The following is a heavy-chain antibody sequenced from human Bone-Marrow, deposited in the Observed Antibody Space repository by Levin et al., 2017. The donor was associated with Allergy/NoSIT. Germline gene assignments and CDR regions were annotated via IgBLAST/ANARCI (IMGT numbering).Heavy chain of an antibody. J-gene: IGHJ4*02. Sequence: ETLSLTCAASGFTFSSYAMSWVRQAPGKGLEWVSAISGSGGSTYYADSVKGRFTISRDNSKNTLYLQMNSLRAEDTAVYYCAKLSAMTTVTRADYWGQGTLVTVSS. CDR2: ISGSGGST. CDR1: GFTFSSYA. D-gene: IGHD4-17*01. V-gene: IGHV3-23*01. CDR3: AKLSAMTTVTRADY.